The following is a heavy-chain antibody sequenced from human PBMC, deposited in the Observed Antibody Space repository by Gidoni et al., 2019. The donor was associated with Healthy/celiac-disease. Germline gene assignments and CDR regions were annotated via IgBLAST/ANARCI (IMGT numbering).Heavy chain of an antibody. D-gene: IGHD2-15*01. CDR3: ASRIGYCSGGSRYTEGSDY. V-gene: IGHV4-39*01. J-gene: IGHJ4*02. CDR2: IYYSGST. Sequence: QLQLQESGPGLVKPSETLSLPCTVSGGSISSSSYYWGWIRQPPGKGLEWIGSIYYSGSTYYNPSLKSRDTISVDTSKNQFSLKLSSVTAADTAVYYCASRIGYCSGGSRYTEGSDYWGQGTLVTVSS. CDR1: GGSISSSSYY.